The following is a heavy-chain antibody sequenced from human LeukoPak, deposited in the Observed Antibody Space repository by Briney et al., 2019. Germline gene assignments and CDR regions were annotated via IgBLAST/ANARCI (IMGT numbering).Heavy chain of an antibody. Sequence: SQTLSLTCAVSGGSISSGGYSWSWIRQPPGTGLEWIGYIYHSGSTYYNPSLKSRVTISVDGSKNQFSPKLSSVTAADTAVYYCARGRIAVADYYFDYWGQGTLVTVSS. D-gene: IGHD6-19*01. CDR1: GGSISSGGYS. V-gene: IGHV4-30-2*01. CDR3: ARGRIAVADYYFDY. CDR2: IYHSGST. J-gene: IGHJ4*02.